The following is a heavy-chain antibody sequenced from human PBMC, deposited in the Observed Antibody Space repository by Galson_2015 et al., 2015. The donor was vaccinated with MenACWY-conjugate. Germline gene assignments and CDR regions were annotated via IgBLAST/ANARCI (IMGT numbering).Heavy chain of an antibody. CDR1: GFTFSSYW. V-gene: IGHV3-7*03. CDR2: IKQDGSEK. J-gene: IGHJ4*02. CDR3: AKDAGRRMKPFDC. Sequence: SLRLSCAASGFTFSSYWMTWVRQGPGKGLEWVANIKQDGSEKYYADSVKGRFTTSRDNAKHSLYLQMNSLRDEDTAVYYCAKDAGRRMKPFDCWGQGPLVTVSS.